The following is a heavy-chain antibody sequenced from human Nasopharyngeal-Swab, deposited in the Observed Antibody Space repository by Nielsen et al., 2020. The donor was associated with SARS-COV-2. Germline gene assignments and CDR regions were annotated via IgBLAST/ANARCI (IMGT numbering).Heavy chain of an antibody. D-gene: IGHD3-3*01. CDR1: GGSISTYY. V-gene: IGHV4-59*01. Sequence: SETLSLTCSVSGGSISTYYWSWIRQPPGKGLEWIGYVYYSGSTNYNPSLKSRVTISVDTSKNQFSLKLNSVTAADTAVYYCARDPHELWSGQWFDPWGQGSLVTVSS. CDR2: VYYSGST. J-gene: IGHJ5*02. CDR3: ARDPHELWSGQWFDP.